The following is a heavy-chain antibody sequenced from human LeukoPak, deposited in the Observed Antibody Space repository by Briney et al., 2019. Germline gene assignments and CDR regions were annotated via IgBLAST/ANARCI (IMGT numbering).Heavy chain of an antibody. CDR2: ISYDGSNK. Sequence: GGSLRLSCAASGFTFSSYAMHWVRQAPGKGLEWVAVISYDGSNKYYADSVKGRFTISRDNSKNTLYLQMNSLRAEDTAVYCCARDGPSYWGQGTLVTVSS. J-gene: IGHJ4*02. V-gene: IGHV3-30-3*01. CDR3: ARDGPSY. CDR1: GFTFSSYA.